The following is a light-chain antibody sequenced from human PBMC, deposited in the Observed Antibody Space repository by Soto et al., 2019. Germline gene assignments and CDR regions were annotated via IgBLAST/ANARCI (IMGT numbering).Light chain of an antibody. J-gene: IGKJ1*01. Sequence: RIQNAATMSGYVKNRVPIACRASQTISSWLAWYQQKPGKVPKLLIYKASTLKSGVPSRFSGSGSGTEFTLTIRCLQPDDVALYYCQQYNDYSWTVGQGTKVDIK. V-gene: IGKV1-5*03. CDR1: QTISSW. CDR3: QQYNDYSWT. CDR2: KAS.